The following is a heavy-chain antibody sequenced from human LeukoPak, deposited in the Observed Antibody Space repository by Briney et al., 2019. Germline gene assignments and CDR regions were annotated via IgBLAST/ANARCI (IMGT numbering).Heavy chain of an antibody. CDR1: GFTFSKYW. V-gene: IGHV3-7*01. CDR3: ARDVDVAMYDY. D-gene: IGHD5-18*01. CDR2: IKKNGSEK. Sequence: GGSLRLSCAASGFTFSKYWLSWVRQAPGKGLEWVANIKKNGSEKYYVDSVKGRFTISRDNAKNSLYLQMNSLRAEDTAVYYCARDVDVAMYDYWGQGTLATVSS. J-gene: IGHJ4*02.